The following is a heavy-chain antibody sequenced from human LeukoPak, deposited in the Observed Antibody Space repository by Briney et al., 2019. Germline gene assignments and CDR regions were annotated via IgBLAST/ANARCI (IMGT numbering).Heavy chain of an antibody. J-gene: IGHJ2*01. D-gene: IGHD5-18*01. CDR2: IYYSGST. Sequence: SETLSLTCAVYGGSFSGYYWSWIRQPPGKGLEWIGYIYYSGSTNYNPSLKSRVTISVDTSKNQFSLKLSSVTTADTAVYYCARGVLVDTAMVMYWYFNLWGRGTLVTVSS. V-gene: IGHV4-59*01. CDR1: GGSFSGYY. CDR3: ARGVLVDTAMVMYWYFNL.